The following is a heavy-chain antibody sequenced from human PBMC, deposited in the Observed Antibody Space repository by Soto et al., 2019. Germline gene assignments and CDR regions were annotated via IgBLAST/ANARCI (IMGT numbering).Heavy chain of an antibody. J-gene: IGHJ4*02. V-gene: IGHV4-4*02. Sequence: QVQLQESGPGLVKPSGTLSLTCAVSGDSISSNNWWNWVRQSPEKGLEWIGDIYHSGSTHYNPSRKSRVTISVDKSKNQFSLKLTSVTAADTAVYYCARASSGGYGDYDYWGQGTLVTVSS. CDR2: IYHSGST. CDR3: ARASSGGYGDYDY. CDR1: GDSISSNNW. D-gene: IGHD4-17*01.